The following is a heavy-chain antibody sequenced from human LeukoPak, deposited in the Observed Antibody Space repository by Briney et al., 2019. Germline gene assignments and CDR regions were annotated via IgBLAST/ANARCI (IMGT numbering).Heavy chain of an antibody. Sequence: GSLRLSCAASGFTVWRHWVTWVRQAPGKGLEWVANIKPDGSESYYVDSVMGRFSISRDNAKNSLYLQTNSLRAEDTAVYYCARANIVATYFDYWGQGTLVTVSS. D-gene: IGHD5-12*01. V-gene: IGHV3-7*04. CDR2: IKPDGSES. CDR3: ARANIVATYFDY. CDR1: GFTVWRHW. J-gene: IGHJ4*02.